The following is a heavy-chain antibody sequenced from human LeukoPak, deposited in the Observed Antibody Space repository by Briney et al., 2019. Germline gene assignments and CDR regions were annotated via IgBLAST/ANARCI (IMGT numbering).Heavy chain of an antibody. J-gene: IGHJ4*02. CDR2: IIPIFGTT. Sequence: SVKVSCKASGYTFTSYDINWVRQATGQGLEWMGGIIPIFGTTNYAQKFQGRVTITADESTSTAYMELSSLRSDDTAVYYCARAYSNLYCFDYWGQGTLLTVSS. V-gene: IGHV1-69*13. CDR1: GYTFTSYD. CDR3: ARAYSNLYCFDY. D-gene: IGHD6-13*01.